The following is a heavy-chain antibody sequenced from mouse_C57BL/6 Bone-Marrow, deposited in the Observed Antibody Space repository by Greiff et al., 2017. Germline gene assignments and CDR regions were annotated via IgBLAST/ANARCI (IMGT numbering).Heavy chain of an antibody. CDR2: IYTGGGYT. CDR1: GYTFTNYG. Sequence: QVQLKQSGAELVRPGSSVKMSCKASGYTFTNYGIGWAKPRPGQGLEWIGDIYTGGGYTNYNEKFKGKATLTADTSSSTAYMQFSSLTSEYSAIYFCASYYYCCFDYWGQGTTLTVSS. CDR3: ASYYYCCFDY. V-gene: IGHV1-63*01. D-gene: IGHD1-1*01. J-gene: IGHJ2*01.